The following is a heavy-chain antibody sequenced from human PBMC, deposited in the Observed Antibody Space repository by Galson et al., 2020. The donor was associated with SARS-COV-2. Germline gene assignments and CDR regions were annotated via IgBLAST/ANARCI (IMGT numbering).Heavy chain of an antibody. CDR2: ISHSGRT. V-gene: IGHV4-34*01. CDR1: GGSFSDYS. CDR3: ARGGSGPIMVVDCYYFYMDV. D-gene: IGHD2-21*01. J-gene: IGHJ6*03. Sequence: SETLSLTCAVYGGSFSDYSWTWVRQPPGKGLEWIGEISHSGRTNYSPSLKSRVFMSVDTSKNQFSLKLSSVTAADTAVYYCARGGSGPIMVVDCYYFYMDVWGKGTTVTVSS.